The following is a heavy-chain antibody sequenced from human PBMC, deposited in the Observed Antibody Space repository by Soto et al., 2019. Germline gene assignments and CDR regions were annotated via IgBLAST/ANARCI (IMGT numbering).Heavy chain of an antibody. J-gene: IGHJ6*02. Sequence: QVQLVQSGAEVKKPGSSVQVSCKASGGTFSSYAISWVRQAPGQGLEWMGGIIPISETTNYAQKFQGRVTITADESKSTAYMELSSLSSEDTAVYYCARSQGSSTSLEIYYYYYYGMDVWGQGTTVTVSS. CDR3: ARSQGSSTSLEIYYYYYYGMDV. CDR1: GGTFSSYA. V-gene: IGHV1-69*01. D-gene: IGHD2-2*01. CDR2: IIPISETT.